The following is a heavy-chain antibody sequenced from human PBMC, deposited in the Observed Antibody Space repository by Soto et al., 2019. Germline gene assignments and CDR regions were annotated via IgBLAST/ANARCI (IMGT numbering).Heavy chain of an antibody. D-gene: IGHD2-21*01. CDR1: GFSLDSSGVG. Sequence: QITLKESGPTLVKPTQTLTLSCSFSGFSLDSSGVGVGWVRQPPGKALEWLGVIYWNDDKRYSPSLQTRVTIAKDTSANHVCLTLTDVYPMDTGTYYCARTVCGGNHYYLFYCFVIDVWCQGTTVIVS. J-gene: IGHJ6*02. V-gene: IGHV2-5*01. CDR3: ARTVCGGNHYYLFYCFVIDV. CDR2: IYWNDDK.